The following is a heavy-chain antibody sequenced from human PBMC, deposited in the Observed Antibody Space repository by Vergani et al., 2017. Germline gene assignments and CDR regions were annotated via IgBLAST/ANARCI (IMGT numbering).Heavy chain of an antibody. Sequence: EVQLVESGGGLVQPGGSVRLSCAASGFTFSSYAMSWVRQPPGKGLEWVSAISGSGSSTYYADSVKGRCTISRDNSKNTLYLQMNSLRAEDTAVYYCAKAGPYYASGSYYRFDYWGQGSLVTVSS. CDR2: ISGSGSST. CDR1: GFTFSSYA. V-gene: IGHV3-23*04. D-gene: IGHD3-10*01. CDR3: AKAGPYYASGSYYRFDY. J-gene: IGHJ4*02.